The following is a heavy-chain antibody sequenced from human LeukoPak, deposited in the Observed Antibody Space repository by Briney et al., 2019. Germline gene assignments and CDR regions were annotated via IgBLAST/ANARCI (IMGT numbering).Heavy chain of an antibody. Sequence: ASVKVSCKASGGTFSSYAISWVRQAPGQGLEWMGGIIPIFGTANYAQKFQGRVTITTDESTSTAYMELSSLRSEDTAVYYCARTSGSYLPFDYWGPGTLVTVSS. V-gene: IGHV1-69*05. J-gene: IGHJ4*02. D-gene: IGHD1-26*01. CDR2: IIPIFGTA. CDR3: ARTSGSYLPFDY. CDR1: GGTFSSYA.